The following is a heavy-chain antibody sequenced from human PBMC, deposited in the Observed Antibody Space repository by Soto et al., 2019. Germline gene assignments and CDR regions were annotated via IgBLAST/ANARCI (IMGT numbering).Heavy chain of an antibody. CDR1: GFTFLSHS. D-gene: IGHD3-22*01. CDR3: AKDYEFFAN. CDR2: IDGNGISK. Sequence: WGSLRLSCAGSGFTFLSHSITLVRQAPGKGLEWVSAIDGNGISKYYADSVKGRFTISRDNSKNTLYLRMNSLGPEDTAVYFCAKDYEFFANWGQGTLVTVSS. J-gene: IGHJ4*02. V-gene: IGHV3-23*01.